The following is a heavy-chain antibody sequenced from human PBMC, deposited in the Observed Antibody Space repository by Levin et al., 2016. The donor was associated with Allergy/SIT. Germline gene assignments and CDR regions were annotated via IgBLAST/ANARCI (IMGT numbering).Heavy chain of an antibody. CDR1: GFTFSSYS. D-gene: IGHD4-17*01. CDR3: ARDPTQSMTTVTTSVEYAFDI. CDR2: ISSSSSYI. V-gene: IGHV3-21*01. Sequence: GESLKISCAASGFTFSSYSMNWVRQAPGKGLEWVSSISSSSSYIYYADSVKGRFTISRDNAKNSLYLQMNSLRAEDTAVYYCARDPTQSMTTVTTSVEYAFDIWGQGTMVTVSS. J-gene: IGHJ3*02.